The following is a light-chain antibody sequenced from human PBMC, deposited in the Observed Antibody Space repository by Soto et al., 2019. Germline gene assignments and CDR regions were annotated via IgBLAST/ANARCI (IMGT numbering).Light chain of an antibody. Sequence: DIRITHSPPSLSASVLDIFSITCQASHDIGNSLNWYQAKPGQAPKLVIYDAYNLETGVPSTFSGSGYGTLFTFTISGLRPEDIATYYCQKSDHLPLFGPGTKVDIK. V-gene: IGKV1-33*01. CDR3: QKSDHLPL. CDR1: HDIGNS. J-gene: IGKJ3*01. CDR2: DAY.